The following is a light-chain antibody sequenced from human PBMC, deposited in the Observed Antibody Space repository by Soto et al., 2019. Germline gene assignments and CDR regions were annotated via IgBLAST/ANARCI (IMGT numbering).Light chain of an antibody. J-gene: IGKJ5*01. Sequence: IVMTQYTLSLPVTPGEPASISCRSSQSLLHSNGYNYLDWYLQKPGQSPQLLIYLGSNRASGVPDRFSGSGSGTDFTLKISRVEAEDVGVYYCMQALQTPLTFGQGTRLEIK. CDR3: MQALQTPLT. CDR2: LGS. CDR1: QSLLHSNGYNY. V-gene: IGKV2-28*01.